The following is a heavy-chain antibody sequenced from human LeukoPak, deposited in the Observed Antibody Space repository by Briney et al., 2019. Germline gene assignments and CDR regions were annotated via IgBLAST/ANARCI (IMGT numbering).Heavy chain of an antibody. CDR3: ARDNWNGPYFDY. V-gene: IGHV1-2*04. J-gene: IGHJ4*02. CDR2: INPKNGDT. D-gene: IGHD1-20*01. Sequence: ASVKVSCKASGYTFTDYYIHWVRQAPGQGLEWVGWINPKNGDTNYEQRFQGWVTVTRDTSISTAYMELNRLTSHDTAAYYCARDNWNGPYFDYWGQGTLVTVSS. CDR1: GYTFTDYY.